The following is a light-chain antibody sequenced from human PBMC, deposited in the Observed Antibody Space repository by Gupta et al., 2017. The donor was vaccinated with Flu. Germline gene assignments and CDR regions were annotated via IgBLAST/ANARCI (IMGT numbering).Light chain of an antibody. J-gene: IGKJ5*01. Sequence: IQITQSPSSVSASVGDIVTITCRASQGISTWLAWYQQKPGKAPKLLIYAASSLQSGVPSRFSGSGTGTEFTLTIRSLQPEDFATYYCQQAHSFPYTFGQGTRLEIK. CDR3: QQAHSFPYT. CDR2: AAS. CDR1: QGISTW. V-gene: IGKV1-12*02.